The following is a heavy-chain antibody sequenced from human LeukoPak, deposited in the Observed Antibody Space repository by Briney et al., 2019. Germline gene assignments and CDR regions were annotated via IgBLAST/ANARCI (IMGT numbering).Heavy chain of an antibody. CDR3: TRDVRLRHKYYYMDV. D-gene: IGHD4-17*01. CDR1: GFTFSDYY. Sequence: GGSLRLSCVASGFTFSDYYMSWIRQAPGKGLEWISYITNSGSTTFYADSVKGRFSISRDNANNSLFLQMNSLRAEDTAVYYCTRDVRLRHKYYYMDVWGKGTTVTASS. CDR2: ITNSGSTT. V-gene: IGHV3-11*04. J-gene: IGHJ6*03.